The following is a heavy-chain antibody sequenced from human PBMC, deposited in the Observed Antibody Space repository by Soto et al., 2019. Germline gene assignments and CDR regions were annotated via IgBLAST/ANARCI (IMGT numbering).Heavy chain of an antibody. D-gene: IGHD2-2*01. Sequence: GGSLRLSCSASGFTFSNTRDNLGRPAPGKGAEWGRPIKNKTDGGTTDYAAPVKGRFTISRDDSKNTLYLQMNSLKTEDTAVYYCTTDRIVVVPAAVVSPQSYYYYGMDVWGQGTTVTVSS. V-gene: IGHV3-15*07. CDR1: GFTFSNTR. CDR3: TTDRIVVVPAAVVSPQSYYYYGMDV. CDR2: IKNKTDGGTT. J-gene: IGHJ6*02.